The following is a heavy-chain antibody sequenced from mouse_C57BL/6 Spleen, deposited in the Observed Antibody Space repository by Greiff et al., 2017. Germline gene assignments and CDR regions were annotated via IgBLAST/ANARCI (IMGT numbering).Heavy chain of an antibody. Sequence: QVQLKQSGAELAKPGASVKLSCKASGYTFTSYWMHWVKQRPGQGLEWIGYINPSSGYTKYNQKFKYKATLTAEKSSSTAYMQLSILKYEDAAVYYCARCYDYDDGFAYWGQGTLVTVSA. CDR1: GYTFTSYW. D-gene: IGHD2-4*01. CDR2: INPSSGYT. J-gene: IGHJ3*01. V-gene: IGHV1-7*01. CDR3: ARCYDYDDGFAY.